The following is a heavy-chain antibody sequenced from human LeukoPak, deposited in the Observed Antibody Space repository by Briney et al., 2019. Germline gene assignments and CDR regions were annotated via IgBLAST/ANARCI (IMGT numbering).Heavy chain of an antibody. Sequence: GGSLRLSCAASGFTFNTYGMHWVRQAPDKGLEWVAVISNDGNDKYYVDSVKGRFTISRDNSKNTLYLQMNSLRAEDTAVYYCAKDQYCTSTSCYVGYWGQGTLVTVSS. CDR2: ISNDGNDK. J-gene: IGHJ4*02. CDR1: GFTFNTYG. V-gene: IGHV3-30*18. D-gene: IGHD2-2*01. CDR3: AKDQYCTSTSCYVGY.